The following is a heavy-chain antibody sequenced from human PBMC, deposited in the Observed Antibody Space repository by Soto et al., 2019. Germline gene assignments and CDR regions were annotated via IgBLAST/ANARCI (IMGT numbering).Heavy chain of an antibody. J-gene: IGHJ2*01. CDR3: ARDKPRTAGYSYGSRYWYFDL. D-gene: IGHD5-18*01. Sequence: GASVKVSCKASGGTFSSYAISWVRQAPGQGLEWMGGIIPIFGTANYAQKFQGRVTITADESTSTAYMELSSLRSEDTAVCYCARDKPRTAGYSYGSRYWYFDLWGRGTLVTVSS. V-gene: IGHV1-69*13. CDR2: IIPIFGTA. CDR1: GGTFSSYA.